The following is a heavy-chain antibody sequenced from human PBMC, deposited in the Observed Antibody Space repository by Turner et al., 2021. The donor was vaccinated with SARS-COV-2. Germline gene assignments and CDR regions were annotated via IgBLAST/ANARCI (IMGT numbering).Heavy chain of an antibody. Sequence: QVQLVQSGAEVKKPGASVKVSCKASGYTFTSYYMHWVRQAPGQGLEWMGIINPSGGSTSDEQKFQGRVTMTRDTSTSTVYMELSSLRSEDTAVYYCARDIVVVPAAMGPCYWGQGTLVTVSS. CDR1: GYTFTSYY. D-gene: IGHD2-2*01. J-gene: IGHJ4*02. V-gene: IGHV1-46*01. CDR2: INPSGGST. CDR3: ARDIVVVPAAMGPCY.